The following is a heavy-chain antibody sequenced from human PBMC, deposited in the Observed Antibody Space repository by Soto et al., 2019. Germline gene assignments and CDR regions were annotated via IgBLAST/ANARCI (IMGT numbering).Heavy chain of an antibody. J-gene: IGHJ3*02. CDR2: ISYDGSNK. V-gene: IGHV3-30*18. Sequence: GGSLRLSCAASGFTFSSYGMHWVRQAPGKGLEWVAVISYDGSNKYYADSVKGRFTISRDNSKNTLYLQMNSLRAEDTAVYYCAKLAYYYDSSGWAFDIWGQGTMVTVSS. CDR3: AKLAYYYDSSGWAFDI. D-gene: IGHD3-22*01. CDR1: GFTFSSYG.